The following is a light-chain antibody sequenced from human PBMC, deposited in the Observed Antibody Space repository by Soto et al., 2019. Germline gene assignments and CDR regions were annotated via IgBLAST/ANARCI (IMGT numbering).Light chain of an antibody. CDR3: QQRADWWT. J-gene: IGKJ1*01. CDR2: DAS. CDR1: QSVSSH. Sequence: ETMMTQSPDTLSVCLGEVSTLSCRASQSVSSHLAWYQQKPGQAPRLLIYDASNRATGIPARFSGSGSGTDFTLTISSLEPEDFAVYYCQQRADWWTFGQGTKVDIK. V-gene: IGKV3-11*01.